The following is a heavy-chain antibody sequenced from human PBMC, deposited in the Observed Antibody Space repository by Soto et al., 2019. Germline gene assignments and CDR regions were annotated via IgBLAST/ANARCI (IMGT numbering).Heavy chain of an antibody. CDR1: GGAVSSGTYY. J-gene: IGHJ5*02. CDR2: IYFTGST. V-gene: IGHV4-61*01. CDR3: TRGTPRVQWFDP. Sequence: PSETLSLTCTVSGGAVSSGTYYWSWILQPPGKGLEWIGHIYFTGSTNYNPSLKSRVTMSLDTSRNQFSLKLSSVTAADTAVYYCTRGTPRVQWFDPWGLGTLVTVSS.